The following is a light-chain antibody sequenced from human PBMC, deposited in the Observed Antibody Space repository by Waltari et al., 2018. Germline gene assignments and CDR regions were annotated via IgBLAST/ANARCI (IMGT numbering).Light chain of an antibody. CDR3: SSYAGSSKGV. Sequence: QSALTQPASVSGSPGQSITISCTGTRRDVGNYKRVPWYQQHPGKAPKLMIYAVSKRPSGVSDRFSGSKSGDMASLTISGLQPEDEAEYFCSSYAGSSKGVFGGGTKVTVL. J-gene: IGLJ2*01. CDR1: RRDVGNYKR. V-gene: IGLV2-23*02. CDR2: AVS.